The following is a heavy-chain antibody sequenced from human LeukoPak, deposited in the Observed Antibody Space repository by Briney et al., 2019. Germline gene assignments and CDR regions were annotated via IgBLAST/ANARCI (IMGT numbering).Heavy chain of an antibody. CDR3: ARAGDSSSWYPYYFDY. V-gene: IGHV4-4*07. J-gene: IGHJ4*02. Sequence: SETLSLTCTVSGGSISSYYWSWIRQPAGKGLEWIGRIYTSGSTNYNPSLKSRVTMSVDTSKNQFSLKLSSVTAADTAVYYCARAGDSSSWYPYYFDYWGQGTLVTISS. CDR2: IYTSGST. CDR1: GGSISSYY. D-gene: IGHD6-13*01.